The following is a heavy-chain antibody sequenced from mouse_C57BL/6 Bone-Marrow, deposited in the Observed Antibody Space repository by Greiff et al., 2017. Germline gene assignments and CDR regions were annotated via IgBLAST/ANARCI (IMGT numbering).Heavy chain of an antibody. D-gene: IGHD2-3*01. Sequence: VQLQQPGAELVMPGASVKLSCKASGYTFTSYWMHWVKQRPGQGLEWIGEIDPSDSYTNYNQKFKGKSTLTVDKSSSTAYMQLSSLTSEDSAVXYCARDDGYRWYFDVWGTGTTVTVSS. CDR1: GYTFTSYW. V-gene: IGHV1-69*01. CDR2: IDPSDSYT. CDR3: ARDDGYRWYFDV. J-gene: IGHJ1*03.